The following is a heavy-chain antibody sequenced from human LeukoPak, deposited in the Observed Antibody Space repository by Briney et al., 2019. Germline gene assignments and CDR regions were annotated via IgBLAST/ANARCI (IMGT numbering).Heavy chain of an antibody. Sequence: PGGSLRLSCAASGFTVSNNYMSWVRQAPGKGLEWVSVIYSGGTTYYADSVKGRFTISRDNSKNTLYLQMNSLRAEDTAVYYCARDKAGYSSGWYTIDYWGQGTLVTVSS. D-gene: IGHD6-19*01. CDR1: GFTVSNNY. V-gene: IGHV3-66*01. CDR3: ARDKAGYSSGWYTIDY. CDR2: IYSGGTT. J-gene: IGHJ4*02.